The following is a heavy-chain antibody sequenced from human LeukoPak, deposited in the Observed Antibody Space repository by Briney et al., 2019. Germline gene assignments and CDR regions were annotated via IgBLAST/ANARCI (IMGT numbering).Heavy chain of an antibody. CDR2: INAYNGNT. Sequence: GASVKVSCKASGYTFTSYIISWVRQAPGQGLEWMGWINAYNGNTDYAQRVQGRVTMTTDTSTSTAYMEVRSLRSDDTAVYYCARDRHIAAAVYYYYRDVWGKGTPVTVSS. D-gene: IGHD6-13*01. CDR1: GYTFTSYI. CDR3: ARDRHIAAAVYYYYRDV. V-gene: IGHV1-18*01. J-gene: IGHJ6*03.